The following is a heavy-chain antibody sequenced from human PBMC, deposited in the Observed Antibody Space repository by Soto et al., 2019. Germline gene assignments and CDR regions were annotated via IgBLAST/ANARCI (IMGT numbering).Heavy chain of an antibody. D-gene: IGHD2-2*01. V-gene: IGHV3-15*01. CDR1: GFTFSNAW. CDR3: TTRDIVVVPAAVFSSGSPMAYRGDV. CDR2: IKSKTDGGTT. Sequence: EVQLVESGGGLVKPGGSLRLSCAASGFTFSNAWMSWVRQAPGKGLEWVGRIKSKTDGGTTDYAAPVKGRFTISRDDSKNTLYLQMNSLKTEDTAVYYCTTRDIVVVPAAVFSSGSPMAYRGDVWGQGTTVTVSS. J-gene: IGHJ6*02.